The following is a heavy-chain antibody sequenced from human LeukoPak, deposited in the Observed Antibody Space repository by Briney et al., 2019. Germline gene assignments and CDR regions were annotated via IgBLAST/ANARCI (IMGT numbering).Heavy chain of an antibody. Sequence: GGSLRLSCAASGFTFSSFEMNWVRQALGKGLEWVSYISSSGSTIYYADSVKGRFTISRDNAKNSLYLQMSSLRAEDTAVYYCARDRSYGSFNYWGQGTLVTVSS. V-gene: IGHV3-48*03. J-gene: IGHJ4*02. CDR3: ARDRSYGSFNY. CDR1: GFTFSSFE. D-gene: IGHD5-18*01. CDR2: ISSSGSTI.